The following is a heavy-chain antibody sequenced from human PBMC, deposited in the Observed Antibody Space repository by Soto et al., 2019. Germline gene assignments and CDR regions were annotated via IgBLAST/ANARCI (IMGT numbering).Heavy chain of an antibody. CDR2: INHSGST. V-gene: IGHV4-34*01. CDR1: GGSFSGYY. CDR3: ARHPRQGRLDYLDY. J-gene: IGHJ4*02. Sequence: PSETLSLTCAVYGGSFSGYYWSWIRQPPGKGLEWIGEINHSGSTNYNPSLKSRVTISVDTSKNQFSLKLSSVTAADSAVYYCARHPRQGRLDYLDYWGQGTLVTVSS.